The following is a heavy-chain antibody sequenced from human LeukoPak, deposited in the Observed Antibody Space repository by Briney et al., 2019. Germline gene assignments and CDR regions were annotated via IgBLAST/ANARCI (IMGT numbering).Heavy chain of an antibody. CDR1: GLTVSRKY. D-gene: IGHD2-2*01. J-gene: IGHJ5*02. V-gene: IGHV3-66*02. CDR3: ARYFGRGYCSSTSCYGWFDP. CDR2: IFSGDNT. Sequence: GGSLRLSCAASGLTVSRKYMSWVCEAPGGGLEWVSVIFSGDNTYYAACPKGRFTISQDNCTSTMYLQMNSLRAEDTAVYYCARYFGRGYCSSTSCYGWFDPWGQGTLVTVSS.